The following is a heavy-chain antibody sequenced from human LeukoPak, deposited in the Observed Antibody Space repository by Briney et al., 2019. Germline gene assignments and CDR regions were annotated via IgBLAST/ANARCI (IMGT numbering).Heavy chain of an antibody. CDR1: GFTFGSYW. CDR2: IKQDGSEK. CDR3: ARDLVSGGGY. Sequence: GGSLRLSCAASGFTFGSYWMSWVRQAPGKGLEWVANIKQDGSEKYYVDSVKGRFTISRDNAKNSLYLQMNSLRAEDTAVYYCARDLVSGGGYWGQGTLVTVSS. V-gene: IGHV3-7*01. J-gene: IGHJ4*02. D-gene: IGHD6-25*01.